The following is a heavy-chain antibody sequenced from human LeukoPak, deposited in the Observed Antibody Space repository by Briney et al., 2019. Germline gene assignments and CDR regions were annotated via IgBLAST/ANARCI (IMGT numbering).Heavy chain of an antibody. V-gene: IGHV3-30*14. J-gene: IGHJ4*02. D-gene: IGHD2-21*02. CDR1: GFTFSSYA. CDR2: ISYDGSNK. CDR3: ARDPGLTY. Sequence: GRSLRLSCAASGFTFSSYAMHWVRQAPGKGLEWVAVISYDGSNKYYADSVKGRFTISRDNSKNTLYLQMNSLRAEDTAVYYCARDPGLTYWGQGTLVTVSS.